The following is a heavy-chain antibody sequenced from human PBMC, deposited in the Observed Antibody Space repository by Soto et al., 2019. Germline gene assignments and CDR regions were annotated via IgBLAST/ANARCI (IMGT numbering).Heavy chain of an antibody. Sequence: GGSLRLSCAASGFTFSINDMHWVRQAPGRGLEWVAVISYDGSNKYYADSVKGRFTISRDNSKNTLYLQMNSLRAEDTAVYYCAKPLKPLYSSSWYVLGYWGQGTLVTVSS. CDR2: ISYDGSNK. J-gene: IGHJ4*02. D-gene: IGHD6-13*01. V-gene: IGHV3-30*18. CDR3: AKPLKPLYSSSWYVLGY. CDR1: GFTFSIND.